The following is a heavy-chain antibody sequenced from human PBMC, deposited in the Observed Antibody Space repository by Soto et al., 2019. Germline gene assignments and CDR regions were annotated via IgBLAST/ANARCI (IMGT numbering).Heavy chain of an antibody. CDR3: ARGRGYSYGLDP. D-gene: IGHD5-18*01. CDR1: GDSINDWW. CDR2: MFHSGTT. Sequence: SETLSLTCVVSGDSINDWWWSWVHQPPGKGLEWIGEMFHSGTTSYSPSLKSRVAISLDTSKNQFSLSLSSVTAADTAVYYCARGRGYSYGLDPWGQGTLVTVSS. V-gene: IGHV4-4*02. J-gene: IGHJ5*02.